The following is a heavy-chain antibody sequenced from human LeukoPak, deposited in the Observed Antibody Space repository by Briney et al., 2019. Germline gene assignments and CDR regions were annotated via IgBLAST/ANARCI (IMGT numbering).Heavy chain of an antibody. CDR1: GFAFSTYW. CDR2: INSDGSTT. D-gene: IGHD1-7*01. CDR3: TRGTSMDV. Sequence: PGGSLRLSCAASGFAFSTYWMYWVRQGPGKGLAWVSRINSDGSTTGYADSVKGRFTISRDNAKNTLYLQMNSLRAEDTAVYYCTRGTSMDVWGQGTTVTVSS. V-gene: IGHV3-74*01. J-gene: IGHJ6*02.